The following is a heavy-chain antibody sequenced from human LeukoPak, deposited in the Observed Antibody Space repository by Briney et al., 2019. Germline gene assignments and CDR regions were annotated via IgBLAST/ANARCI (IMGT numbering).Heavy chain of an antibody. D-gene: IGHD1-1*01. Sequence: PSETLSLTCTVSGGSISSSFCYWGWIRQPPGKGLEWIGSIYSSGSTYYNPSLKSRVTISVDTSKNQFSLKLTSVTAADTAVYYCAREGTESQTVAFDIWGQGTMVTVSS. CDR2: IYSSGST. V-gene: IGHV4-39*07. J-gene: IGHJ3*02. CDR1: GGSISSSFCY. CDR3: AREGTESQTVAFDI.